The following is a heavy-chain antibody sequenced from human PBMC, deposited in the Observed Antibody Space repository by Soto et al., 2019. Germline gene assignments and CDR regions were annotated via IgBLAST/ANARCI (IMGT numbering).Heavy chain of an antibody. CDR3: ARGNNPGGYYYYGMDV. D-gene: IGHD1-20*01. V-gene: IGHV3-30*03. Sequence: GGSLRLSCAASGFTFSSYGMHWVRQAPGKGLEWVAVISYDGSNKYYADSVKGRFTISRDNSKNTLYLQMNSLRAEDTAVYYCARGNNPGGYYYYGMDVWGQGTTVTVSS. CDR1: GFTFSSYG. CDR2: ISYDGSNK. J-gene: IGHJ6*02.